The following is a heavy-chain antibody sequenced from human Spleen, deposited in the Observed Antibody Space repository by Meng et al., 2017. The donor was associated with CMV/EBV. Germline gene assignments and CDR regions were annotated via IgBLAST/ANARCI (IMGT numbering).Heavy chain of an antibody. CDR1: GLIVGRNY. Sequence: GESLNISCAASGLIVGRNYMSWVRQAPGKGLECVADIYTSGETHYADSVKGRFTISRDNSNNTVSLLMDTLRTEDTAVYYCARAGAVLTDIWSPGSMDVWGQGSKVTVSS. CDR3: ARAGAVLTDIWSPGSMDV. CDR2: IYTSGET. D-gene: IGHD3-3*01. J-gene: IGHJ6*02. V-gene: IGHV3-53*01.